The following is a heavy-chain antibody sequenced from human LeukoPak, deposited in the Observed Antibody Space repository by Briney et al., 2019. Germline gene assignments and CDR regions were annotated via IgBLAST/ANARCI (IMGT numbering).Heavy chain of an antibody. J-gene: IGHJ6*03. V-gene: IGHV1-69*06. CDR2: IILIFGTA. CDR1: VYTFTRYN. CDR3: ARATTIFGVVSPAYYYYMDV. Sequence: SLKVSCKASVYTFTRYNTNSVPQTPGQGLEWMGGIILIFGTANYAQKFQGRVTITADKSTSTAYMELSSLRSEDTAVYYCARATTIFGVVSPAYYYYMDVWGKGTTVTVSS. D-gene: IGHD3-3*01.